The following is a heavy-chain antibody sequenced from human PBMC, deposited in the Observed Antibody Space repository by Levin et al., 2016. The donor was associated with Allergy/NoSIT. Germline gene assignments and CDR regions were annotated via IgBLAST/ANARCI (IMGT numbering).Heavy chain of an antibody. Sequence: WVRQAPGQGLEWMGGIIPIFGTANYAQKFQGRVTITADESTSTAYMELSSLRSEDTAVYYCARVVTTVTTGRWFDPWGQGTLVTVSS. CDR2: IIPIFGTA. CDR3: ARVVTTVTTGRWFDP. V-gene: IGHV1-69*01. D-gene: IGHD4-17*01. J-gene: IGHJ5*02.